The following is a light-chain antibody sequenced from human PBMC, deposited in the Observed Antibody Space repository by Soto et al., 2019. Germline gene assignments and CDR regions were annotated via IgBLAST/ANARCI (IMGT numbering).Light chain of an antibody. CDR3: SSYTSSSTPYV. CDR2: EVS. Sequence: QSALTQPASVSGSPGQSITISCTGTTSDVGGYNYVSWYQQHPGKAPKLMFYEVSNRPSGVSNRFSGSKSGNTASLTISGLQAEDEADYYCSSYTSSSTPYVFGTGTKLTVL. V-gene: IGLV2-14*01. J-gene: IGLJ1*01. CDR1: TSDVGGYNY.